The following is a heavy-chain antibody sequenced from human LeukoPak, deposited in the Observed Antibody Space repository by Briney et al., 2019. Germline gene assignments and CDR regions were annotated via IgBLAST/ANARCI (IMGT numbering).Heavy chain of an antibody. V-gene: IGHV1-18*01. CDR1: GYTFTSYG. Sequence: GASVKVPCKASGYTFTSYGISWVRQTPGQGLEWVGWISAYNGNTNYAQNLQGRVTMTTDTSTRTAYMELRSLRSDDTALYYCARGYTATGNWYFDLWGRGTLVSVSS. J-gene: IGHJ2*01. CDR2: ISAYNGNT. CDR3: ARGYTATGNWYFDL. D-gene: IGHD1-1*01.